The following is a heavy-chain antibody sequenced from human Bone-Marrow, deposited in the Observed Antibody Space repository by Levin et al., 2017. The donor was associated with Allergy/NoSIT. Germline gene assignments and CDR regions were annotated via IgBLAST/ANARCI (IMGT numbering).Heavy chain of an antibody. CDR2: IIPIFGTA. D-gene: IGHD3-10*01. J-gene: IGHJ6*02. CDR3: ARDHSSGSYLGPYYYYGMDV. V-gene: IGHV1-69*06. CDR1: GGTFSSYA. Sequence: SVKVSCKASGGTFSSYAISWVRQAPGQGLEWMGGIIPIFGTANYAQKFQGRVTITADKSTSTAYMELSSLRSEDTAVYYCARDHSSGSYLGPYYYYGMDVWGQGTTVTVSS.